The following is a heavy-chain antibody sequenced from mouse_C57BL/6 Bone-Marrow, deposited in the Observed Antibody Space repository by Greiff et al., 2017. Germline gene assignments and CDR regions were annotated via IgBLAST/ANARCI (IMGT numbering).Heavy chain of an antibody. Sequence: VQLQQSGAELVRPGASVKLSCTASGFNIKDYYMHWVKQRPEQGLEWIGRIDPEDGDTEYAPKFPGKATMTADTSSNTAYLQLSSLTSEDTAVYYCTPFYYYGSKAWFAYWGQGTLVTVSA. CDR3: TPFYYYGSKAWFAY. CDR1: GFNIKDYY. CDR2: IDPEDGDT. D-gene: IGHD1-1*01. V-gene: IGHV14-1*01. J-gene: IGHJ3*01.